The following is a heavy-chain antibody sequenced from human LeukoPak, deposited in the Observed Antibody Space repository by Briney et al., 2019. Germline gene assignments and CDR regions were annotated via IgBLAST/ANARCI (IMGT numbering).Heavy chain of an antibody. V-gene: IGHV3-23*01. J-gene: IGHJ5*02. CDR1: GFTFSIYA. CDR2: IIGSGVST. D-gene: IGHD6-13*01. Sequence: GGSLRLSCAASGFTFSIYAMSWVRQAPGKGLEWVSAIIGSGVSTYYADSVKGRFTISRDNSKNTLYLQMNSLRAEDTAVYYCAKGPPIAAAGNNWFDPWGQGTLVTVSS. CDR3: AKGPPIAAAGNNWFDP.